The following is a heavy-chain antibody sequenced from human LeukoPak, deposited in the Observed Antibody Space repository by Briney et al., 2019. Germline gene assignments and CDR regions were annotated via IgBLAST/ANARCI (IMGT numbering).Heavy chain of an antibody. J-gene: IGHJ4*02. CDR2: IYTSGST. V-gene: IGHV4-4*07. D-gene: IGHD1-1*01. Sequence: PSETLSLTCAVYGGSFSGYYWSWIRQPAGKGLEWIGRIYTSGSTNYNPSLKSRVTMSVDTSKNQFSLRLSSVTAADTAVYYCAREQQPSRPFDYWGQGTLVTVSS. CDR3: AREQQPSRPFDY. CDR1: GGSFSGYY.